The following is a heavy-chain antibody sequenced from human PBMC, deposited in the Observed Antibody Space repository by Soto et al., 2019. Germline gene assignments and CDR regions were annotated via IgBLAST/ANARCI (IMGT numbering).Heavy chain of an antibody. Sequence: SETLSLTCAVYGGSFSGYYWSWIRQPPGKGLEWIGEINHSGSTNYNPSLKSRVTISVDTSKNQFSLKLSSVTAADTAVYYCARAGLVVVVAATGSFDYWGQGTLVTV. V-gene: IGHV4-34*01. CDR2: INHSGST. CDR3: ARAGLVVVVAATGSFDY. CDR1: GGSFSGYY. D-gene: IGHD2-15*01. J-gene: IGHJ4*02.